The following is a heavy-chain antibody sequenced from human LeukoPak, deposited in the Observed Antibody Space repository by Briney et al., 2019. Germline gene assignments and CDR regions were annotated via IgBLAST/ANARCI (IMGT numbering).Heavy chain of an antibody. J-gene: IGHJ5*02. Sequence: SETLSLTCTVSGGSISSTSWYWGWIRQPPGKGLEWIGSIYYSGSTNYNPSLKSRVTMSVDTSKNQFSLKLSSVTAADTAVYYCARGGIRIWFGESLAWFDPWGQGTLVTVSS. CDR1: GGSISSTSWY. CDR2: IYYSGST. CDR3: ARGGIRIWFGESLAWFDP. V-gene: IGHV4-39*01. D-gene: IGHD3-10*01.